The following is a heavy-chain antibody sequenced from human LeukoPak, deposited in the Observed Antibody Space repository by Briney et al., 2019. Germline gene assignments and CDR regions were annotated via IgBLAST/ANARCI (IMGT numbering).Heavy chain of an antibody. D-gene: IGHD6-13*01. CDR3: ARAAHSSSAF. Sequence: GGSLRLSCTASRFTFSSYGMHWVRQAPGKGLEWVAVIWYDGSNKYYADSVKGRFTISRDNSKNTLYLQMNSLRAEDTAVYYCARAAHSSSAFWGQGTLVTVSS. CDR1: RFTFSSYG. V-gene: IGHV3-33*01. CDR2: IWYDGSNK. J-gene: IGHJ4*02.